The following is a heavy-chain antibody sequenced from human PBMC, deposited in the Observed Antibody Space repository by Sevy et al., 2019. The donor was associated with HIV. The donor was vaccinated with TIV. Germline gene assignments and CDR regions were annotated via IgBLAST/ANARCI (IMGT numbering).Heavy chain of an antibody. D-gene: IGHD1-26*01. CDR1: GFNFNNYA. J-gene: IGHJ6*02. Sequence: GGSLRLSCAASGFNFNNYAMSWVRQAPGKGLEWVSAISGGGGGTYYADSVKGRFRISRDNSKNTMFLQLDSLRVDDTAVYYYAKDHTGTYSWWVRGSMDVWGQGTTVTVSS. CDR2: ISGGGGGT. CDR3: AKDHTGTYSWWVRGSMDV. V-gene: IGHV3-23*01.